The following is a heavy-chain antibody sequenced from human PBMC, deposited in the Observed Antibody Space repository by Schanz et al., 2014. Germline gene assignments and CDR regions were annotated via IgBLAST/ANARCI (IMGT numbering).Heavy chain of an antibody. CDR3: AKEGTVVSGSPRDY. CDR2: ISASGDST. J-gene: IGHJ4*02. CDR1: GFTFSSYV. D-gene: IGHD3-10*01. Sequence: EVQVVESGGGFVQPGGSLRLSCAASGFTFSSYVMNWVRQAPGRGLEWVSFISASGDSTSYADSVKGRFTLSRDNSKNTLYLQMNSLIVEETAVYYCAKEGTVVSGSPRDYWGRGTLVTVSS. V-gene: IGHV3-23*04.